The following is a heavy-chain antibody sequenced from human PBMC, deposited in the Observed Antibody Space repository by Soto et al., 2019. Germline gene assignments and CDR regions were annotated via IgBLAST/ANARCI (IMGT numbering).Heavy chain of an antibody. CDR1: GYSFTSYW. CDR3: ARHHGSPGSYFGLDV. V-gene: IGHV5-51*01. D-gene: IGHD6-13*01. J-gene: IGHJ6*02. Sequence: PGESLKISCKGSGYSFTSYWINWVRQMPGKGLEWMGIIYPGDSDTTYSPSFQGQVTISADKSIDTAYLQWRSLKASDTAVYYCARHHGSPGSYFGLDVWGQGTTVTVSS. CDR2: IYPGDSDT.